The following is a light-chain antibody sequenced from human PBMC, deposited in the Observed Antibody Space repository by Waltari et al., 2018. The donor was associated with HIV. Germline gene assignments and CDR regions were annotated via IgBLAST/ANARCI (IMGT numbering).Light chain of an antibody. V-gene: IGLV1-47*01. J-gene: IGLJ3*02. CDR2: RNN. CDR1: NSNIGTNS. CDR3: ATWDDSLIWV. Sequence: QPVLTQPPSASGTPGHGVTISCSGSNSNIGTNSVYWYQHPPGMAPKLLIYRNNRRPSGIPDRFSGSRSGTSASLAISGLLSEDEADYYCATWDDSLIWVFGGGTKLTVL.